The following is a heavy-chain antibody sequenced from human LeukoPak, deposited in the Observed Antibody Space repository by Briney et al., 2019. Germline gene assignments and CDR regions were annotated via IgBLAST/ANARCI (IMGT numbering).Heavy chain of an antibody. CDR2: ISSVSSTI. CDR3: ARVHGGYPFDQ. J-gene: IGHJ4*02. D-gene: IGHD2-15*01. V-gene: IGHV3-48*01. CDR1: GFTFSSYS. Sequence: GGSLRLSCTGSGFTFSSYSMNWVRQAPGKGLEWISFISSVSSTIFYADSVKGRFNISRDNVKNSLYLQMNGLRAEDTAVYYCARVHGGYPFDQWGQGTLVTVSS.